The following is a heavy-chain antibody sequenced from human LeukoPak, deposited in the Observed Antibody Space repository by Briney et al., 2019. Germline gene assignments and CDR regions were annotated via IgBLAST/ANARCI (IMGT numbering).Heavy chain of an antibody. J-gene: IGHJ6*03. V-gene: IGHV3-48*03. D-gene: IGHD1-26*01. CDR3: ARGGRDYYYYMDV. CDR1: GFTFSSYE. Sequence: GGSLRLSCAASGFTFSSYEMNWVRQAPGKGLEWVSYISSSGSTIYYADSVEGRFTISRDNAKNSLYLQMNSLRAEDTAVYYCARGGRDYYYYMDVWGKGTTVTISS. CDR2: ISSSGSTI.